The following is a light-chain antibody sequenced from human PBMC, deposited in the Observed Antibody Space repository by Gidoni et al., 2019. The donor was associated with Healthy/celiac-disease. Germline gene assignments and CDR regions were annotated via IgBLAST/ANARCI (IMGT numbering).Light chain of an antibody. V-gene: IGLV3-25*03. Sequence: SYELLQPPSVSVSPGQTARITCSGDALPKQYAYWYQQKPGQAPVLVIYKDSERPSGIPERFSGSSSGTTVTLTISGVQAEDEADYYCQSADSSGTYGVFGGGTKLTVL. J-gene: IGLJ3*02. CDR1: ALPKQY. CDR3: QSADSSGTYGV. CDR2: KDS.